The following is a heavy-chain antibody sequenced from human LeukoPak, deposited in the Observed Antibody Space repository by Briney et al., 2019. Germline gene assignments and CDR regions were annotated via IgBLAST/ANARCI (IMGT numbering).Heavy chain of an antibody. V-gene: IGHV3-53*01. D-gene: IGHD3-22*01. CDR3: ARGAVVMGAASMSSTFYYYYGMDV. Sequence: QPGGSLRLSCAASGFTVSSNYMSWVRQAPGKGLEWVSVICSGGSTYYADSVKGRFTISRDNSKNTLYLQMNSLRAEDTAVYYCARGAVVMGAASMSSTFYYYYGMDVWGQGTTVTVSS. CDR2: ICSGGST. J-gene: IGHJ6*02. CDR1: GFTVSSNY.